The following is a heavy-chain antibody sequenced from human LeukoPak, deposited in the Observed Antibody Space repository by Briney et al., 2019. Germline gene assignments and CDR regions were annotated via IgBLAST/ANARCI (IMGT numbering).Heavy chain of an antibody. CDR2: IIPILAIS. Sequence: VASVKVSCKASGGTFSSYAISWVRQAPGQGLEWMGRIIPILAISNYAQKFQGRVTITADKSTSTAYMELSSLRSEDTAVYYCARLVTEALSGYYYYGMDVWGQGTTVTVSS. J-gene: IGHJ6*02. D-gene: IGHD1-14*01. CDR1: GGTFSSYA. CDR3: ARLVTEALSGYYYYGMDV. V-gene: IGHV1-69*04.